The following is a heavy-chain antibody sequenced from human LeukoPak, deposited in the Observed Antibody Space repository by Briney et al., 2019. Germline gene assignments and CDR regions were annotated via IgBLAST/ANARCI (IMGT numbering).Heavy chain of an antibody. CDR2: ISSNGGST. D-gene: IGHD1-7*01. J-gene: IGHJ3*02. Sequence: GGSLRLSCAASGFTFSSFAMHWVRQAPGKGLEYVSGISSNGGSTSYADSVKGRFTISRDNSRNTLYLQMGSLNTEDMAMYYCAKGSSKGITGTRGAFDIWGQGTMVTVSP. CDR3: AKGSSKGITGTRGAFDI. CDR1: GFTFSSFA. V-gene: IGHV3-64*02.